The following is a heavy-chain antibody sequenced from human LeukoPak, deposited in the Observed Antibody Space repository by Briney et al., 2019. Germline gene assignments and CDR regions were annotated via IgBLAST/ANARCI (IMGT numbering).Heavy chain of an antibody. CDR1: GGSFSGYY. Sequence: SETLSLTCAVYGGSFSGYYWSWIRQPPGKGLEWIGEINHSGSTNYNPSLKSRVTISVDTSKNQFSLKLSSATAADTAVYYCARGPRGSRWYFDYWGQGTLVTVSS. V-gene: IGHV4-34*01. D-gene: IGHD3-16*01. J-gene: IGHJ4*02. CDR2: INHSGST. CDR3: ARGPRGSRWYFDY.